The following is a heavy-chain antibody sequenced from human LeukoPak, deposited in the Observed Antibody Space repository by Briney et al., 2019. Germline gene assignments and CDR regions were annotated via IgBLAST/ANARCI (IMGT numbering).Heavy chain of an antibody. V-gene: IGHV1-69*05. Sequence: SVKVSCKASGYSFTSYDITWVRQAPGQGLEWMGGIIPIFGTANYAQKFQGRVTITTDESTSTAYMELSSLRSEDTAVYYCARDDTTRGAFDIWGQGTMVAVSS. CDR3: ARDDTTRGAFDI. CDR1: GYSFTSYD. D-gene: IGHD1-26*01. CDR2: IIPIFGTA. J-gene: IGHJ3*02.